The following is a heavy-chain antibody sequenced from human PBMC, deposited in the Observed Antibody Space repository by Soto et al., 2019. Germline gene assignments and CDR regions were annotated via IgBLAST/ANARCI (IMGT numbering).Heavy chain of an antibody. D-gene: IGHD1-1*01. J-gene: IGHJ6*02. CDR3: ARGVDAGVDV. V-gene: IGHV1-8*01. CDR1: GYTFTSYD. Sequence: QVQLVQSGAEVTKPGASMKVSCKASGYTFTSYDINWVRQATGQGLEWMGWVSPKSGATGYAHKFQGRVTMTRDTSISTAYMELSNLRSEDTAIYYCARGVDAGVDVWGQGSTVTVSS. CDR2: VSPKSGAT.